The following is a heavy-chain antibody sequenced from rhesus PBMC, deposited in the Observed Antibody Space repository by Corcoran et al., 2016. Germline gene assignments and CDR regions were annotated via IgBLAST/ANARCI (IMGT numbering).Heavy chain of an antibody. CDR1: GGSISSSNW. J-gene: IGHJ4*01. CDR3: ARGSYYSGSSDY. CDR2: ISGSSGST. Sequence: QVQLQESGPGLVKPSETLSLTCAVSGGSISSSNWWSWIRQPPGKGLEWIGYISGSSGSTHYNPSLKSRVTISTDTSKNHVSLKLSSVTAADTAVYYCARGSYYSGSSDYWGQGVLVTVSS. D-gene: IGHD3-16*01. V-gene: IGHV4-65*01.